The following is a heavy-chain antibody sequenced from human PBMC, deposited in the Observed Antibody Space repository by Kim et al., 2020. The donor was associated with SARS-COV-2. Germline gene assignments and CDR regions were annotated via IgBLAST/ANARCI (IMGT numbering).Heavy chain of an antibody. CDR2: ISSGSGPI. J-gene: IGHJ4*02. Sequence: GGSLRLSCAASGFSFSSYSLNWVRQAPGKGLEWVSSISSGSGPIYYADSVKGRFTISRDNMKNSTYLQMNSLRAEDTAVYYCVRNYGGNSGAYWGQGTLV. CDR3: VRNYGGNSGAY. CDR1: GFSFSSYS. V-gene: IGHV3-21*01. D-gene: IGHD4-17*01.